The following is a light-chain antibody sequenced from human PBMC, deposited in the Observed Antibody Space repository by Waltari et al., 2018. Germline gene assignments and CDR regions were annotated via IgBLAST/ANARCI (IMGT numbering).Light chain of an antibody. CDR1: QGIDSY. V-gene: IGKV1-9*01. J-gene: IGKJ1*01. CDR3: QQVTSFPRT. CDR2: AAS. Sequence: DIQLTQSPSFLSASVGHRVIITCRASQGIDSYLAWYQQKPGKAPELLIHAASTLQSGVPSRFSGSGSGTEFTLTISSLQPEDFATYYCQQVTSFPRTFGQGTKVEAK.